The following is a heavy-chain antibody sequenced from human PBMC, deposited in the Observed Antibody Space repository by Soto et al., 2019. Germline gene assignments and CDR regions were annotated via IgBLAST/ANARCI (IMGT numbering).Heavy chain of an antibody. J-gene: IGHJ6*03. V-gene: IGHV1-69*08. CDR1: GDTFFNYT. Sequence: QVQLVQSGAEVKKPGSSVKISCTTSGDTFFNYTFTWVRRAPGQGLEWMGRVIPLLDASNYAEKFQDRVTSTADKSTSTAYMELSGLKSDDSAIYYSASGKSQMTQDRMGFYYYMDVWGKGTTVTVSS. CDR2: VIPLLDAS. D-gene: IGHD2-15*01. CDR3: ASGKSQMTQDRMGFYYYMDV.